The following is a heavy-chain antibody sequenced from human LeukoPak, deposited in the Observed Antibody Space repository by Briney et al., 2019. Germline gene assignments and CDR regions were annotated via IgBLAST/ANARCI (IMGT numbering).Heavy chain of an antibody. D-gene: IGHD6-19*01. CDR2: ISSSTSSRTI. CDR1: GFTFSSYR. J-gene: IGHJ4*02. Sequence: GGSLRLSCAASGFTFSSYRMNWVRQAPGKGLEWVSYISSSTSSRTIYYADSVKGRFTISRDNAKNSLYLQMNSLRDEDTAVYYCATEARKQWLDPYYFDYWGQGTLVTVTS. CDR3: ATEARKQWLDPYYFDY. V-gene: IGHV3-48*02.